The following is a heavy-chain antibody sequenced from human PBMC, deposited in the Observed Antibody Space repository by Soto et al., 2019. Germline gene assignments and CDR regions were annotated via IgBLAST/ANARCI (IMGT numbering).Heavy chain of an antibody. CDR3: ARKGFSRGGFDN. J-gene: IGHJ4*02. Sequence: PVKVSCKASGGTLSSYVISWVRQAPGQGLEWIGGVIPLSGTANYAQKFQGRVTITADESIKTAYMELSSLRSEDTAVYYCARKGFSRGGFDNGGQGTPVTVSS. D-gene: IGHD6-19*01. V-gene: IGHV1-69*13. CDR2: VIPLSGTA. CDR1: GGTLSSYV.